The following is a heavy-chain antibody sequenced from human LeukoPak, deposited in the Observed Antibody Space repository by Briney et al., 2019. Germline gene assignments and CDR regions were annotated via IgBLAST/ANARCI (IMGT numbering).Heavy chain of an antibody. J-gene: IGHJ4*02. CDR3: ARSSRITMIVVVTKGGFDY. CDR2: INPSGGST. Sequence: ASVKVSRKASGYTFTSYYMHWVRQTPGQGLEWMGIINPSGGSTSYAQKFQGRVTMTRDTSPSTDYMELSSLRPEDTAVYCCARSSRITMIVVVTKGGFDYWGQGTLVSVPS. CDR1: GYTFTSYY. D-gene: IGHD3-22*01. V-gene: IGHV1-46*01.